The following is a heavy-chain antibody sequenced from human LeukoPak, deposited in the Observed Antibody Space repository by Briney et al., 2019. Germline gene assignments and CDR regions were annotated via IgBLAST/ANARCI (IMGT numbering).Heavy chain of an antibody. CDR1: GFTFSHDG. D-gene: IGHD4-11*01. CDR2: IWIDVTNQ. V-gene: IGHV3-33*06. J-gene: IGHJ4*02. Sequence: GGSLRLSSVASGFTFSHDGMHCVRQAPGKGLGWVAVIWIDVTNQFYADSVKGRFTISRDDSQKTVFLQISTLRAENTGIYNSAKDARRGYDYSNDLQYRGQGTLVTV. CDR3: AKDARRGYDYSNDLQY.